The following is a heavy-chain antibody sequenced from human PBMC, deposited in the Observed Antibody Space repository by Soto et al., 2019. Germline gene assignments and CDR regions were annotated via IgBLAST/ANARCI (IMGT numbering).Heavy chain of an antibody. J-gene: IGHJ6*02. D-gene: IGHD3-10*01. CDR3: ARDWRITMVRGVIDYYYYYGMDV. CDR2: ISISSSYI. V-gene: IGHV3-21*01. CDR1: GFTFSSYS. Sequence: PGGSLRLSCAASGFTFSSYSMNWVRQAPGKGLEWVSSISISSSYIYYADSVKGRFTISRDNAKNSLYLQMNSLRAEDTAVYYCARDWRITMVRGVIDYYYYYGMDVWGQGTTVTVSS.